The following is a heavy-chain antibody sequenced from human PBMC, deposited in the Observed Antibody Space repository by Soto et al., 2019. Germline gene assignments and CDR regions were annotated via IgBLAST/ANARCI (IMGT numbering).Heavy chain of an antibody. D-gene: IGHD3-10*01. CDR1: GGSINTNSYY. CDR2: IYYDGTT. V-gene: IGHV4-39*01. Sequence: SGTLSLTCTVSGGSINTNSYYWAWIRQSPGKGLEWIGNIYYDGTTYYNPSLKSRVTISVDTSNNQFSLKMTSVTAADTAVYHCVYYDLPWLGGTPYSFASWGHGTLVTGSS. J-gene: IGHJ4*01. CDR3: VYYDLPWLGGTPYSFAS.